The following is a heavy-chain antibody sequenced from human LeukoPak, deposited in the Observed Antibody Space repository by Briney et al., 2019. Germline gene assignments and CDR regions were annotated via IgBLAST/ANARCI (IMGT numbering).Heavy chain of an antibody. J-gene: IGHJ4*02. Sequence: GSLRLSCAASRLTFNTYAVSWIRQPPGKGLEWIGEINHSGSTNYNPSLKSRVTISVDTSKNQFSLKLSSVTAADTAVYYCARGVTLFGVALYYFDYWGQGTLVTVSS. V-gene: IGHV4-34*01. CDR3: ARGVTLFGVALYYFDY. CDR2: INHSGST. CDR1: RLTFNTYA. D-gene: IGHD3-3*01.